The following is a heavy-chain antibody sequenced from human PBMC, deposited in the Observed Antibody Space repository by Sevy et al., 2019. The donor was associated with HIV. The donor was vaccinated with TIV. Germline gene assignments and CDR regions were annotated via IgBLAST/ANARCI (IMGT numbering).Heavy chain of an antibody. CDR2: IWYGGKNA. CDR3: ARDLEEWELRYLGY. J-gene: IGHJ4*02. Sequence: GGSLRLSCAASGFNFSNFGMHWARQVPGGGLEWVAIIWYGGKNAYYVDSVKGRFTISRDNSKNTLYLQMNNLRAEDTAVYYCARDLEEWELRYLGYWGQGTLVTVSS. V-gene: IGHV3-33*01. D-gene: IGHD1-26*01. CDR1: GFNFSNFG.